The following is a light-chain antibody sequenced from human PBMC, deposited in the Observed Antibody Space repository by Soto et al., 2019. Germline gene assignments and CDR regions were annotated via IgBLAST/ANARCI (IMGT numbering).Light chain of an antibody. Sequence: VMTQAPATLSVSPGERVTLSCRASQTINNNVAWYQLKDGQVPRLLIYGASTRAADVPARFSGGGSGTEFTLTISSLQSEDFAEYHCQQYNTWPQTFGQGTKVEIK. J-gene: IGKJ1*01. CDR3: QQYNTWPQT. CDR2: GAS. CDR1: QTINNN. V-gene: IGKV3-15*01.